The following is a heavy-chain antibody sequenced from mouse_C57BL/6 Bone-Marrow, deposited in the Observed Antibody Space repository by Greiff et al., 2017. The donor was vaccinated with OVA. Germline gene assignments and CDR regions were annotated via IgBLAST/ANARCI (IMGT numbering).Heavy chain of an antibody. J-gene: IGHJ1*03. Sequence: QVQLQQPGAELVKPGASVKLSCKTSGYTFTSYWMHWVKQRPGQGLEWIGMIHPNSGSTNYNEKFKSKATLTVVKSSSTAYMQLSSLTSEDSAVYYCARGGFYYSNYVGWYFDVWGTGTTVTVSS. CDR1: GYTFTSYW. CDR3: ARGGFYYSNYVGWYFDV. CDR2: IHPNSGST. V-gene: IGHV1-64*01. D-gene: IGHD2-5*01.